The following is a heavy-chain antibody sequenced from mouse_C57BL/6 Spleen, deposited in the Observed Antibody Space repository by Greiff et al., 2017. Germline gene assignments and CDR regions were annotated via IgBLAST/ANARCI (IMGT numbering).Heavy chain of an antibody. J-gene: IGHJ2*01. Sequence: QVTLKESGPGILQSSQTLSLTCSFSEFSLSTSGMGVSWIRQPSGKGLEWLAHIYWDDDKRYNPSLKSRLTISKDTSRNQVFLKITSVDTADTATYYCARKGYGSSYYFDYWGQGTTLTVSS. CDR2: IYWDDDK. CDR1: EFSLSTSGMG. D-gene: IGHD1-1*01. V-gene: IGHV8-12*01. CDR3: ARKGYGSSYYFDY.